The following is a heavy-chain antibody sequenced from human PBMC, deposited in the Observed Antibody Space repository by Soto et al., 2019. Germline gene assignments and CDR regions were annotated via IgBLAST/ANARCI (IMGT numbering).Heavy chain of an antibody. Sequence: PWGSLRLSCAASGFTFTDYWTHWVRQAPGKGLVWVSRINIDGSITSYADSVTGRFTISRDNAKNTLYLQMNSLRVEDTALYYCARETHGGFYCEYWGQGTLVIVSP. D-gene: IGHD3-10*01. J-gene: IGHJ4*02. CDR1: GFTFTDYW. V-gene: IGHV3-74*01. CDR2: INIDGSIT. CDR3: ARETHGGFYCEY.